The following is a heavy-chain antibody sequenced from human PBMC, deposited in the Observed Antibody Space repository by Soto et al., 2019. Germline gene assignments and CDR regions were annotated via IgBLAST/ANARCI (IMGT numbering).Heavy chain of an antibody. CDR2: TYYRSKWYN. D-gene: IGHD1-7*01. CDR3: ARSSAGTQSYYYYYYGMDV. CDR1: GDSVSSNSAA. J-gene: IGHJ6*02. V-gene: IGHV6-1*01. Sequence: PSQTLSLTCVISGDSVSSNSAAWNWIRQSPSRGLEWLGRTYYRSKWYNDYAVSVKSRITINPDTSKNQFSLQLNSVTPEDTAVYYCARSSAGTQSYYYYYYGMDVWGQGATVTVSS.